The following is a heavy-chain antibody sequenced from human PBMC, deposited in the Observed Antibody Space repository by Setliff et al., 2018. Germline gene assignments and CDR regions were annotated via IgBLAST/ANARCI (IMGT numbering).Heavy chain of an antibody. CDR2: IYYSGTT. CDR3: ARGGTFRYFDF. CDR1: GASISTTYYY. V-gene: IGHV4-61*01. J-gene: IGHJ4*02. D-gene: IGHD5-12*01. Sequence: SETLSLTCSVSGASISTTYYYWTWIRQPPGKGLEWIGYIYYSGTTNYNPSLKSRVTISVDTSKNQFSLKLTSVTAADTAVYYCARGGTFRYFDFWGQGAPVTVSS.